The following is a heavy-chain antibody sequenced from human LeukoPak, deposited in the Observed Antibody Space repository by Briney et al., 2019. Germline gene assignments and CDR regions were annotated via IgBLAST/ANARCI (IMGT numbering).Heavy chain of an antibody. J-gene: IGHJ3*02. V-gene: IGHV3-48*03. CDR2: ISSSGSTI. Sequence: GGSLRLSCAASGFAFSSYEMNWVRQAPGKGLEWVSYISSSGSTIYYADSVKGRFTISRDNSKNTLYLQMNSLRAEDTAVYYCASPIRRDAFDIWGQGTMVTVSS. CDR1: GFAFSSYE. CDR3: ASPIRRDAFDI.